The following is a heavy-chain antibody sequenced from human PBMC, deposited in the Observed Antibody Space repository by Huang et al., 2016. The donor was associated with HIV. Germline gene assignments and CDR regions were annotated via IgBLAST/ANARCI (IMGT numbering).Heavy chain of an antibody. CDR2: INSDGSST. Sequence: EVQLVESGGGLVQPGGSLRLSCAASGFSISSYWMHWVRQAPGKGVVWVSRINSDGSSTSYADSVKGRCTISRDNAKNTLYLQMNSLRAEDTAVYYCARDPRIQSWLNFFDYWGQGTLVSVSS. CDR1: GFSISSYW. CDR3: ARDPRIQSWLNFFDY. D-gene: IGHD3-22*01. V-gene: IGHV3-74*01. J-gene: IGHJ4*02.